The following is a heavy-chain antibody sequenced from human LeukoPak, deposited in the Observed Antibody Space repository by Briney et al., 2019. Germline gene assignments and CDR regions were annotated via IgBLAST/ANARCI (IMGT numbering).Heavy chain of an antibody. CDR1: GGSISSSSYY. CDR2: IYTSGST. J-gene: IGHJ4*02. D-gene: IGHD6-19*01. CDR3: AGEIWVAVAGTIYFDY. Sequence: KASETLSLTCTVSGGSISSSSYYWGWIRQPAGKGLEWIGRIYTSGSTNYNPSLKSRVTMSVDTSKNQFFLKLSSVTAADTAVYYCAGEIWVAVAGTIYFDYWGQGTLVTVSS. V-gene: IGHV4-61*02.